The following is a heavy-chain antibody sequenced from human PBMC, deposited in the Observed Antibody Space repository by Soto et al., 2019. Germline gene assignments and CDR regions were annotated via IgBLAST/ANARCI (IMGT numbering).Heavy chain of an antibody. CDR2: MNPNSGNT. CDR3: ARDEVGTAAGDYYYYYGMDV. V-gene: IGHV1-8*01. CDR1: GYTFTSYD. D-gene: IGHD6-13*01. J-gene: IGHJ6*02. Sequence: ASVKVSCKASGYTFTSYDINWVRQATGQGLEWMGWMNPNSGNTGYAQKFQGRVTITADESTSTAYMELSSLRSEDTAVYYCARDEVGTAAGDYYYYYGMDVWGQGTTVTVSS.